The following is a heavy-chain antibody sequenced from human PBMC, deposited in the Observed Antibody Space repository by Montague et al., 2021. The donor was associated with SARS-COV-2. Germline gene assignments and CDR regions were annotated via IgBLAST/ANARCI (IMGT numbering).Heavy chain of an antibody. CDR3: ARTGYSSGWHSFDY. CDR1: GGSISSINW. Sequence: SETLSLTCAVSGGSISSINWWCWVRQPPGKGLEWIGEIYHSGSTNYNPSLKSRVIITVDKTKNQFSLQLSSVTAAATAVYYCARTGYSSGWHSFDYWGQGTLVTVSS. J-gene: IGHJ4*02. D-gene: IGHD6-19*01. V-gene: IGHV4-4*02. CDR2: IYHSGST.